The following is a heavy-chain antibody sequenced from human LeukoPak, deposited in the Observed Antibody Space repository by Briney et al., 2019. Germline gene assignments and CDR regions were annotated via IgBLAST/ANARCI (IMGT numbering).Heavy chain of an antibody. Sequence: SETLSLTCTVSGGSISSYYWSWIRQPPGKGLEWIGYIYYSGSTNYNPSLKSRVTISVDTSKNQFSLKLSSVTAADTAVYYCARESMVRGSRSYYFDYWGQGTLVTVSS. J-gene: IGHJ4*02. CDR3: ARESMVRGSRSYYFDY. D-gene: IGHD3-10*01. V-gene: IGHV4-59*01. CDR2: IYYSGST. CDR1: GGSISSYY.